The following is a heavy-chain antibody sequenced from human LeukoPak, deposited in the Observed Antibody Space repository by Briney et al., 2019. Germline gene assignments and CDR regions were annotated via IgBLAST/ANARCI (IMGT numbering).Heavy chain of an antibody. Sequence: NPSETLSLTCTISGASISSYYWSWIRQPPGKGLEWIGYIYYSGSTNYNPSLKSRVTISVDTSKNQSSLKLSSVTAADTAVYYCASSTYYYDSSGYDYWGQGTLVTVSS. V-gene: IGHV4-59*01. CDR1: GASISSYY. J-gene: IGHJ4*02. D-gene: IGHD3-22*01. CDR2: IYYSGST. CDR3: ASSTYYYDSSGYDY.